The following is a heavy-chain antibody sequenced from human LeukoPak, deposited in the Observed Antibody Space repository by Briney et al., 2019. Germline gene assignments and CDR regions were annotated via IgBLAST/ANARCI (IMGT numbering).Heavy chain of an antibody. Sequence: KPGGSLRLSCAASGFTFSDYYMTWIRQGPGKGLEWVSYISTSGSSTYYADSVEGRFTISKDNAKNSLYLQMNSLRPEDTALYYCARDSGGGYFDFWGQGTLVTLSS. CDR2: ISTSGSST. CDR3: ARDSGGGYFDF. CDR1: GFTFSDYY. D-gene: IGHD6-25*01. V-gene: IGHV3-11*04. J-gene: IGHJ4*02.